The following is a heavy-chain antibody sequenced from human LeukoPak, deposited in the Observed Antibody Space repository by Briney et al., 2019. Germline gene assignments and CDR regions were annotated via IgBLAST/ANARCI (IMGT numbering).Heavy chain of an antibody. J-gene: IGHJ4*02. V-gene: IGHV4-34*01. Sequence: SETLSLTCAVYGGSFSGYYWSWIRQPPGKGLECIGEIYHSGSTNYNPSLKSRVTISVDKSKNQFFLKLSSVTAADTAVYYCARKGSSWYYFDYWGQGTLVTVSS. CDR2: IYHSGST. CDR1: GGSFSGYY. D-gene: IGHD6-13*01. CDR3: ARKGSSWYYFDY.